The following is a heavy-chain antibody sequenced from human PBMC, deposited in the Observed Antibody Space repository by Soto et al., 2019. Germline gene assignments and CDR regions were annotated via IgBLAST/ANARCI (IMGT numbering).Heavy chain of an antibody. CDR3: ARGEPRFQSAAGMRVSGPAKYYGMDV. V-gene: IGHV1-69*13. J-gene: IGHJ6*02. D-gene: IGHD6-13*01. CDR1: GGTFSSYA. Sequence: GASVKVSCKASGGTFSSYAISWVRQAPGQGLEWMGGIIPIFGTANYAQKFQGRVTITADESTSTAYMELSSLRSEDTAVYYCARGEPRFQSAAGMRVSGPAKYYGMDVWGQGTTVTVSS. CDR2: IIPIFGTA.